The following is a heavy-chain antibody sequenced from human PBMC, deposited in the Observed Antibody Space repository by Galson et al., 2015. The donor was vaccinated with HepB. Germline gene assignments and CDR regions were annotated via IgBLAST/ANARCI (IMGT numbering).Heavy chain of an antibody. D-gene: IGHD5-18*01. CDR2: ISSSSSYI. V-gene: IGHV3-21*01. Sequence: SLRLSCAASGFTFSSYSMNWVRQAPGKGLEWVSSISSSSSYIYYADSVKGRFTISRDNAKNSLYLQMNSLRAEDTAVYYCARDRPDTWIQLWPYYYGMDVWGQGTTVTVSS. J-gene: IGHJ6*02. CDR3: ARDRPDTWIQLWPYYYGMDV. CDR1: GFTFSSYS.